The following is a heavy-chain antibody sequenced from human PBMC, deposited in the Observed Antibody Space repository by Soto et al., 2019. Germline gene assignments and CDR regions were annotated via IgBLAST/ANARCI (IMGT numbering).Heavy chain of an antibody. CDR3: ARISGISVAGYNWFDP. Sequence: VGSLRLSCAASGFTFSDYYMSWIRQAPGKGLEWVSYISSCSSYTNYADSVKGRFTISRDNAKNSLYLQMNSLRAEDTAVYYCARISGISVAGYNWFDPWGQGTLVTVSS. CDR1: GFTFSDYY. D-gene: IGHD6-19*01. CDR2: ISSCSSYT. J-gene: IGHJ5*02. V-gene: IGHV3-11*06.